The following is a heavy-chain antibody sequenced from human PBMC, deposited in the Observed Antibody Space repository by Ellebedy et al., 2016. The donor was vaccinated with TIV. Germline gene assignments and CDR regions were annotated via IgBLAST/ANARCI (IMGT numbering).Heavy chain of an antibody. Sequence: ASVKVSCKSSGGIFSRFAISWVRQAPGQGLEWMGGLIPIFGTPNYAQKFQGRVTITADESTSTAYMELSRLRSDDTAVYYCARDLRGEGDYWGQGTLVTVSS. CDR3: ARDLRGEGDY. CDR1: GGIFSRFA. CDR2: LIPIFGTP. V-gene: IGHV1-69*13. J-gene: IGHJ4*02.